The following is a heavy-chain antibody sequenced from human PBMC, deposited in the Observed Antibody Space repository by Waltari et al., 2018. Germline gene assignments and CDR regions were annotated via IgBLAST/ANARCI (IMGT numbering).Heavy chain of an antibody. V-gene: IGHV4-39*07. CDR2: IDYGGGT. CDR1: GGSISSSSYD. Sequence: QLQLQESGPGLVRPSVTLSLTCTVAGGSISSSSYDWDWIRQPPGKGLGWLGSIDYGGGTYYNPSLKSRVTKSVDTSKNQFSLKLSSVTAADTAVYYCARKRGSSWRQHYYFDYWGQGTLVTVSS. D-gene: IGHD6-13*01. CDR3: ARKRGSSWRQHYYFDY. J-gene: IGHJ4*02.